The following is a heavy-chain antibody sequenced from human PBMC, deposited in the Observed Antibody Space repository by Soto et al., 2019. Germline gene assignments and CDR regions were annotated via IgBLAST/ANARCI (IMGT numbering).Heavy chain of an antibody. D-gene: IGHD3-10*01. V-gene: IGHV3-23*01. J-gene: IGHJ5*02. Sequence: GGSLRLSCAASGFTFSSYAMSWVRQAPGKGLEWVSAISGSGGSTYYADSVKGRFTISRDNSKNTLYLQMNSLRAEDTAVYYCAKDERFGELSNWFDPWGQGTLVTVSS. CDR1: GFTFSSYA. CDR3: AKDERFGELSNWFDP. CDR2: ISGSGGST.